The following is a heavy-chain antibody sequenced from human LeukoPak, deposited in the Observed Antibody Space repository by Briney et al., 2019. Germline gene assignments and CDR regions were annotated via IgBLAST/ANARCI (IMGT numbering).Heavy chain of an antibody. CDR3: ATTAPGGQIVY. J-gene: IGHJ4*02. CDR2: IYYTGTT. V-gene: IGHV4-59*01. Sequence: SETLSLTCTVSGGSISSYYWSWIRQPPGRGLEWIGYIYYTGTTKYNPSLKSRVTISLDTSQNQFSLKVTSVTAADTAVYYCATTAPGGQIVYWGRGTLVTVSS. CDR1: GGSISSYY. D-gene: IGHD1-14*01.